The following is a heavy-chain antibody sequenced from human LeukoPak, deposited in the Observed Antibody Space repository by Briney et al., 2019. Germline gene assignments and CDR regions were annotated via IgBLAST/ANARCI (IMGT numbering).Heavy chain of an antibody. V-gene: IGHV4-30-4*07. CDR2: IYNSGTT. D-gene: IGHD6-6*01. J-gene: IGHJ6*03. CDR1: GDSISNGGYS. Sequence: PSETLSLTCSVSGDSISNGGYSRSWIRQPPGKGLDWIGYIYNSGTTYYNPSLKSRVTISVDTSKNQFSLKLSSVTAADTAVYYCARIRPSRLYMDVWGKGTTVTVSS. CDR3: ARIRPSRLYMDV.